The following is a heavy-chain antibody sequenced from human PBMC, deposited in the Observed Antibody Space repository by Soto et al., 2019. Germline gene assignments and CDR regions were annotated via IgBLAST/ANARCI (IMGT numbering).Heavy chain of an antibody. CDR2: IYYSGST. CDR1: GGSISSYY. V-gene: IGHV4-59*01. D-gene: IGHD5-18*01. Sequence: TSETLSLTCTVSGGSISSYYWSWIRQPPGKGLEWIGYIYYSGSTNYNPSLKSRVTISVDTSKNQFSLKLSSVTAADTAVYYCARETNLQLWFYFDYWGQGTLVTVSS. CDR3: ARETNLQLWFYFDY. J-gene: IGHJ4*02.